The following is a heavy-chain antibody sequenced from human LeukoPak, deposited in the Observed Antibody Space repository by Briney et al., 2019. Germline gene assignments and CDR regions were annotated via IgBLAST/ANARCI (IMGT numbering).Heavy chain of an antibody. J-gene: IGHJ4*02. CDR3: ARGTYYYDSSGYFDY. V-gene: IGHV1-2*06. CDR1: GYTFTDYY. D-gene: IGHD3-22*01. Sequence: ASVKVSCKASGYTFTDYYMHWVRQAPGQGLEWMGRINPNSGGTNYAQKFQGRVTMTRDTSISTAYMELSRLRSDDTAVYYCARGTYYYDSSGYFDYWGQGTLVTVSS. CDR2: INPNSGGT.